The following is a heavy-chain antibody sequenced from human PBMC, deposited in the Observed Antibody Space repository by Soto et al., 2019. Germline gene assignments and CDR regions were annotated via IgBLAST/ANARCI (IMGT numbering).Heavy chain of an antibody. CDR3: AHNRRTAMVTRDAFDI. V-gene: IGHV2-5*02. J-gene: IGHJ3*02. Sequence: SGPTLVKPTQTLTLTCTFSGFSLSTSGVGVGWIRQPPGKALEWLALIYWDDDKRYSPSLKSRLTITKDTSKNQVVLTMTNMDPVDTATYYCAHNRRTAMVTRDAFDIWGQGTMVTVSS. CDR1: GFSLSTSGVG. CDR2: IYWDDDK. D-gene: IGHD5-18*01.